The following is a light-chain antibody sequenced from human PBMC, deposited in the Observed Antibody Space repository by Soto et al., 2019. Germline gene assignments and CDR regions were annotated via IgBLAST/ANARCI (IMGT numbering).Light chain of an antibody. Sequence: EVFLTESRDTLSLSRGERSTPSCRASQNLGSTYLPWYQQKRGQAPRFLIYGASTRATGIPDRFSGSGSGTGFTLTISRLEPEDFALYYCQQYGSSPGTFGQGTKV. CDR1: QNLGSTY. V-gene: IGKV3-20*01. J-gene: IGKJ1*01. CDR2: GAS. CDR3: QQYGSSPGT.